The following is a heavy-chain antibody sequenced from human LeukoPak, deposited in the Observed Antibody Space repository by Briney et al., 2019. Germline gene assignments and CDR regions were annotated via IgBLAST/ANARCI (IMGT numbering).Heavy chain of an antibody. CDR2: VSQSRGT. Sequence: SETLSLTCTVSDYSISSRYYWGWIRQPPGKGLEWIGSVSQSRGTYYNPSVKSRVTISLDTSKNQFSLKLSSVTAADTAVYYCARDLDYYDSSGYHGGYWGQGTLVTVSS. CDR3: ARDLDYYDSSGYHGGY. CDR1: DYSISSRYY. V-gene: IGHV4-38-2*02. D-gene: IGHD3-22*01. J-gene: IGHJ4*02.